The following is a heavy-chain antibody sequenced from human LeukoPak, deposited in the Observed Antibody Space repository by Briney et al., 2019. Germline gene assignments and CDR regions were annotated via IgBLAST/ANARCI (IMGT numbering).Heavy chain of an antibody. Sequence: GGSLRLSCAASGFTFSNYAMTWVRQAPGTGLEWVSTISGSGGGTYYADSVKGRFTISRDNSKNTLYLQMNSLRAEDTAVYYCARGIAILTAGDYWGQGTLVTVSS. D-gene: IGHD3-9*01. J-gene: IGHJ4*02. V-gene: IGHV3-23*01. CDR3: ARGIAILTAGDY. CDR2: ISGSGGGT. CDR1: GFTFSNYA.